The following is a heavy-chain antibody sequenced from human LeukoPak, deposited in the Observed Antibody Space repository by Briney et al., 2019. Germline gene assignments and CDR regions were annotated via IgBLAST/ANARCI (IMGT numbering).Heavy chain of an antibody. CDR3: ARGSGHDRVYYYGMDV. CDR2: IKQDGSEK. D-gene: IGHD5-12*01. V-gene: IGHV3-7*03. J-gene: IGHJ6*02. CDR1: GFTFSKFW. Sequence: GGSLRLSCAASGFTFSKFWMTWVRQAPGKGLEWVANIKQDGSEKSYVDSVKGRFTISRDNTKNSLVLQMNSLRVEDTAIYYCARGSGHDRVYYYGMDVWGQGTTVTVSS.